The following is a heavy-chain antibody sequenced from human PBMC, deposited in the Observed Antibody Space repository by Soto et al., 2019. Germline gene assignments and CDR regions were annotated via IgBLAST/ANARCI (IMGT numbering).Heavy chain of an antibody. CDR2: IYYSGST. V-gene: IGHV4-39*01. CDR1: GGSISSGGYY. CDR3: ARLPGIAVAGNDY. J-gene: IGHJ4*02. D-gene: IGHD6-19*01. Sequence: SETLSLTCTVSGGSISSGGYYWGWIRQPPGKGLEWIGSIYYSGSTYYNPSLKSRVTISVDTSKNQFSLKLSSVTAADTAVYYCARLPGIAVAGNDYWGQGTLVTVSS.